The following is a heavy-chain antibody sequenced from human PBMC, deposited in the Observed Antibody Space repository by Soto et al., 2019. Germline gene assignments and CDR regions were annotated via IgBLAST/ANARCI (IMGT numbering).Heavy chain of an antibody. D-gene: IGHD3-16*02. CDR1: GFSLATVGEG. V-gene: IGHV2-5*02. CDR3: VHRGPWGRYRQRKFNP. CDR2: IYWDDKK. Sequence: SGPPLGNPTQTLTLTCSFSGFSLATVGEGVGWVRQPPEKALEWLAVIYWDDKKVYRPSLESRLALSRDTSKDQVVLTMTNVDPADTATYFCVHRGPWGRYRQRKFNPWVQVTLVTVSS. J-gene: IGHJ5*02.